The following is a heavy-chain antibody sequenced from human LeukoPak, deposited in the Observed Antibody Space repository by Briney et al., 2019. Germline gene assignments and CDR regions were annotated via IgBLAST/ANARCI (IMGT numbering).Heavy chain of an antibody. J-gene: IGHJ4*02. CDR3: ARVPTGYSSSGGDY. CDR2: IYPSDSDT. V-gene: IGHV5-51*01. Sequence: GESLKISCQASGYDFTSYWIGWVRQMPGKGLEWMGIIYPSDSDTRYSPSFQGQVTISADKSISTAYLQWSSLKASDTAMYYCARVPTGYSSSGGDYWGQGTLVTVSS. CDR1: GYDFTSYW. D-gene: IGHD6-13*01.